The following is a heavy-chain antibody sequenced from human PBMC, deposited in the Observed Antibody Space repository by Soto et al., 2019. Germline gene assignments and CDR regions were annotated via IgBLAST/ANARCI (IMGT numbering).Heavy chain of an antibody. CDR3: AIRYCSGGSCYSGALDI. V-gene: IGHV5-51*01. Sequence: GESLKISCEGSGYSLTTYWIGWVRQMPGKGLEWMGIIYPGDSDGRYSPSFQGQVTISADKSISTAYLHWSSLKASDTAMYYCAIRYCSGGSCYSGALDIWGQGTMVTVSS. D-gene: IGHD2-15*01. J-gene: IGHJ3*02. CDR2: IYPGDSDG. CDR1: GYSLTTYW.